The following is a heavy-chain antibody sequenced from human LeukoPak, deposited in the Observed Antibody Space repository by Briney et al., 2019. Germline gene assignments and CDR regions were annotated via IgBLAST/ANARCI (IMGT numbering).Heavy chain of an antibody. CDR3: ASVSGWYWRFDY. CDR1: GGSISSYY. Sequence: SETLSLTCTVSGGSISSYYWSWIRQPPGKGLEWIGEINHSGSTNYNPSLKSRVTISVDTSKNQFSLKLSSVTAADTAVYYCASVSGWYWRFDYWGQGTLVTVSS. V-gene: IGHV4-34*01. J-gene: IGHJ4*02. CDR2: INHSGST. D-gene: IGHD6-19*01.